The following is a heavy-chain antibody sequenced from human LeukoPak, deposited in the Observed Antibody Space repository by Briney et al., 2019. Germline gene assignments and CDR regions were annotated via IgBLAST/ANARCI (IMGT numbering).Heavy chain of an antibody. J-gene: IGHJ4*02. Sequence: SETLSLTCTVSGGSISSSTWWTWVRQPPGKGLEWIGEIDHNGNINYNPSLKSRVTISVDKSKNQFSLKLSSVTAADTAVYYCAREKAAAGYYFDYWGQGTLVTVSS. CDR1: GGSISSSTW. V-gene: IGHV4-4*02. D-gene: IGHD6-13*01. CDR2: IDHNGNI. CDR3: AREKAAAGYYFDY.